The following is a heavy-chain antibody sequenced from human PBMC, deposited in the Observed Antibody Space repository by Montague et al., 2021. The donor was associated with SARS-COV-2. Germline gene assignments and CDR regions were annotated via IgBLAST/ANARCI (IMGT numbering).Heavy chain of an antibody. CDR3: ARGPVTACAILFVLPAAGALDD. Sequence: SETLSLTCAVYGGSFSDYYWRWIRQPPGKGLEWIGEITHSGNTKYNPSLQSRVTISVDTSKNQFSLKLTSATAADTATYYCARGPVTACAILFVLPAAGALDDWGQGTMVTVSS. J-gene: IGHJ3*01. CDR2: ITHSGNT. CDR1: GGSFSDYY. D-gene: IGHD2-21*01. V-gene: IGHV4-34*01.